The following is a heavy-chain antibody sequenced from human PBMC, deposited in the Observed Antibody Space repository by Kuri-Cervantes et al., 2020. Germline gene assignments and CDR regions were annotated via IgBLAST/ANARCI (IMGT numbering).Heavy chain of an antibody. CDR3: ARDRPSHSVYYDFWSGYSYYYYGMDV. V-gene: IGHV1-2*02. CDR1: GYTFTGYY. J-gene: IGHJ6*02. CDR2: INPNSGGT. D-gene: IGHD3-3*01. Sequence: ASVKVSCKASGYTFTGYYMHWVRQAPGQGLEWMGWINPNSGGTNYAQKFQGRVAMTRGTSISTAYMELSRLRSDDTAVYYCARDRPSHSVYYDFWSGYSYYYYGMDVWGQGTTVTVSS.